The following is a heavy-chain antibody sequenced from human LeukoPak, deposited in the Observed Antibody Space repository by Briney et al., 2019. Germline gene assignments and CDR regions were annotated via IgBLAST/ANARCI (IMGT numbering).Heavy chain of an antibody. V-gene: IGHV3-23*01. CDR1: GFTFSSYA. CDR2: ISGSGGST. J-gene: IGHJ4*02. D-gene: IGHD1-26*01. Sequence: GGSLRLSCAASGFTFSSYATSWVRQAPGKGLEWVSAISGSGGSTYYADSVKGRFTISRDNSKNTLYLQMNSLRAEDTAVYYCANLGGVGATWSYFDYWGQGTLITVSS. CDR3: ANLGGVGATWSYFDY.